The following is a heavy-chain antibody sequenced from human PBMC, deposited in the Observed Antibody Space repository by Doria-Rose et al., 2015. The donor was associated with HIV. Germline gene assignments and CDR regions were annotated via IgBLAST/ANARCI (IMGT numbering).Heavy chain of an antibody. Sequence: QITLKESGPVLVKPTETLTLTCTVSGVSLSSPGMGVSWIRQPPGKALEWLANIFSDDERSYKTSLKSRLTISRGTPKSQVVLTMTDMDPVDTATYYCARIKSSRWYHKYYFDFWDQGTLVIVSA. CDR1: GVSLSSPGMG. J-gene: IGHJ4*02. V-gene: IGHV2-26*01. CDR3: ARIKSSRWYHKYYFDF. D-gene: IGHD6-13*01. CDR2: IFSDDER.